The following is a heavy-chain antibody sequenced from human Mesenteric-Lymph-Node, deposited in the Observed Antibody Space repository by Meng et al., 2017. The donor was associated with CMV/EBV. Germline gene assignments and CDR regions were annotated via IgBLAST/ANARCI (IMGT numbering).Heavy chain of an antibody. CDR2: ISSSSSAI. CDR1: GFTFSSYW. Sequence: GGSLRLSCVASGFTFSSYWMSWVRQAPGKGLEWVSSISSSSSAISYADSVKGRFTISRDNAKNSLFLQMNSLRAEDTAVYYCAKDQSIAGQYFQHWGQGTTVTVSS. D-gene: IGHD6-6*01. V-gene: IGHV3-21*01. J-gene: IGHJ1*01. CDR3: AKDQSIAGQYFQH.